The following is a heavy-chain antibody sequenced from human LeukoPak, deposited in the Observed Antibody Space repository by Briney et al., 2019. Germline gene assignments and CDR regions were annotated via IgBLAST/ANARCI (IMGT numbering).Heavy chain of an antibody. CDR1: GNSISSSSYY. D-gene: IGHD3-16*01. CDR3: ARGFALGAAGAEAFDY. V-gene: IGHV4-39*07. CDR2: IYYSGST. J-gene: IGHJ4*02. Sequence: SETLSLTCTVSGNSISSSSYYWGWIRQPPGKGLEWIGSIYYSGSTYYNPSLKSRVTISVDTSKNQFSLKLSSVTAADTAVYYCARGFALGAAGAEAFDYWGQGTLVTVSS.